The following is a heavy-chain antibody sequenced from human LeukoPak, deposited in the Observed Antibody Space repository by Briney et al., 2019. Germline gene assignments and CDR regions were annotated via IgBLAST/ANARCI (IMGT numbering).Heavy chain of an antibody. J-gene: IGHJ4*02. CDR2: IYYSGST. D-gene: IGHD3-10*01. Sequence: SETLSLTCTVSGGSISRYSWSWIRRPPGKGLEWIGYIYYSGSTNYNPSLKSRVTMLIDTSKNQFSLKLSSVTAADTAVYHCARVPRYSYDSGSPYYFDYWGQGTLVTVSS. CDR1: GGSISRYS. CDR3: ARVPRYSYDSGSPYYFDY. V-gene: IGHV4-59*08.